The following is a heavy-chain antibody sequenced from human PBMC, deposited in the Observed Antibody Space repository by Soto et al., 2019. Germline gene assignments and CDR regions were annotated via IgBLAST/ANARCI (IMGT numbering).Heavy chain of an antibody. J-gene: IGHJ4*02. CDR2: IIPVLGIP. CDR3: ARVVDFYFDD. Sequence: QVQLVQSGAELKKPGSSVKVSCMSSGGTLSSDSFSWVRQAPGQGLEWMGRIIPVLGIPNYAQKFQGRLTISADRSTPTGYMELSSLTSEDTAVYYCARVVDFYFDDWGQGTMVTVSS. D-gene: IGHD5-12*01. CDR1: GGTLSSDS. V-gene: IGHV1-69*02.